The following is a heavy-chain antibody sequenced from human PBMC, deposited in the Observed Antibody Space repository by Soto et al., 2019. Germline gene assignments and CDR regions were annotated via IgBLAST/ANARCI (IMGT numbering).Heavy chain of an antibody. CDR3: AHRCYGNYPRDNGFDP. CDR2: VYWNDDS. D-gene: IGHD4-17*01. V-gene: IGHV2-5*01. J-gene: IGHJ5*02. CDR1: GFSLYTGGEG. Sequence: QITLKESGPTLVKHTQTLTLNFTFYGFSLYTGGEGVGWLRQPPGKALEWLALVYWNDDSRYNPSLKSRLTITKDTSKTQVDLTRTNMDPVDTATYYCAHRCYGNYPRDNGFDPWGQGTLVTVSS.